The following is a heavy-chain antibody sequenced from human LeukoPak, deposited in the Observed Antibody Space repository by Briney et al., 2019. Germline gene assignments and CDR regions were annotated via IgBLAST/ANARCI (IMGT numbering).Heavy chain of an antibody. J-gene: IGHJ6*02. V-gene: IGHV3-9*01. Sequence: PGGSLRLSCAASGFTFDDYAMRWVRQAPGQGLEWVSGISWNSGSIGYADSVKGRFTISRDNAKNSLSLQMNSLRAEDTALYYCAKDMKGYHYYGMDVWGHGTTVTVSS. CDR2: ISWNSGSI. CDR3: AKDMKGYHYYGMDV. CDR1: GFTFDDYA.